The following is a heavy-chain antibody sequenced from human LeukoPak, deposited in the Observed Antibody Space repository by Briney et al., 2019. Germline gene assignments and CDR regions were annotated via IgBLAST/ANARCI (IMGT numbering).Heavy chain of an antibody. D-gene: IGHD6-19*01. CDR3: ARVSLAGTGPFDI. CDR2: ISSSGSAI. Sequence: GGSLRLSCAASGFTFSDYYMSWIRQAPGKGLEWVSYISSSGSAIYYADSLKGRFTISRDNAKNSLYLQMNSLRVEDTAVYYCARVSLAGTGPFDIWGQGTMVTVSS. CDR1: GFTFSDYY. J-gene: IGHJ3*02. V-gene: IGHV3-11*04.